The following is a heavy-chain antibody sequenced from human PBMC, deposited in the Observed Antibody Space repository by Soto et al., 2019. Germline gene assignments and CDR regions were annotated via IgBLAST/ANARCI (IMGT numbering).Heavy chain of an antibody. CDR1: GFTFRNYD. CDR2: ISAAGDP. V-gene: IGHV3-13*05. Sequence: EVQLVESGGGLVQPGGSLRLSCEASGFTFRNYDMHWVRQGTGNGLEWVSGISAAGDPDYADSVEGRFTISRENAQISFFLQMNSLRVGDTAVYYCARTDRYFYGLDVWGQGTTVIVSS. CDR3: ARTDRYFYGLDV. J-gene: IGHJ6*02.